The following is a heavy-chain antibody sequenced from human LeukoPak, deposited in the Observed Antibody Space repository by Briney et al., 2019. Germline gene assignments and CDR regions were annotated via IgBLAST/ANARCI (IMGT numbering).Heavy chain of an antibody. CDR3: ARHGRSGWFEVNY. CDR1: GGSISSYY. V-gene: IGHV4-4*09. J-gene: IGHJ4*02. CDR2: IYTSGST. Sequence: SETLSLTCTVSGGSISSYYWSWIRQPPGKGLEWIGYIYTSGSTNYNPSLKSRVTISVDTSKNQFSLKLTSVTAADTAVYYCARHGRSGWFEVNYWGQGTRVTVSS. D-gene: IGHD6-13*01.